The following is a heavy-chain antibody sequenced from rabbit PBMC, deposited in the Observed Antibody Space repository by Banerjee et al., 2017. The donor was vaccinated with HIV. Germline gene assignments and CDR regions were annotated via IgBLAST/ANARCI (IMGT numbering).Heavy chain of an antibody. J-gene: IGHJ4*01. CDR3: ARSGYVGNAFDL. CDR2: IYAGGSGST. Sequence: QEQLVESGGGLVTLGGSLKLSCKASGIDFSSYGISWVRQAPGKGLEWIAYIYAGGSGSTYYASWAEGRFTISKTSSTTVTLQMTSLTAADTATYFCARSGYVGNAFDLWGPGTLVTVS. D-gene: IGHD4-2*01. V-gene: IGHV1S45*01. CDR1: GIDFSSYG.